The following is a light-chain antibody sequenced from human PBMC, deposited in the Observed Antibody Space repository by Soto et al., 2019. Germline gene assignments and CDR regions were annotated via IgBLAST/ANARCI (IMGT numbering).Light chain of an antibody. V-gene: IGKV3-15*01. J-gene: IGKJ1*01. CDR2: GAS. Sequence: EIVMTQSPATLSVSPGERATLSCRASQSVSNNLAWYQKKPGQAPRLLIYGASTRATGIPARFSGSGSGTEFTLTISSLQSEGVAVYYCQQYNNWWTFGQGTRVEIK. CDR1: QSVSNN. CDR3: QQYNNWWT.